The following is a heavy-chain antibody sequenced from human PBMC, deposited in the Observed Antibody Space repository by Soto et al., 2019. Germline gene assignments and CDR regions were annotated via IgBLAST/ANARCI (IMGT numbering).Heavy chain of an antibody. CDR3: AHRPIVGAAI. CDR2: IFHSGST. D-gene: IGHD1-26*01. Sequence: QVQLQESGPGLVKPSGTLSLTCAVFGGSISNSNWWTWVRQPPGKGLDWIGDIFHSGSTNYNSSLMGRVTISVDKANNQFSLKLSSVTPADTAVYYCAHRPIVGAAIWGQGTLVTVSS. J-gene: IGHJ4*02. V-gene: IGHV4-4*02. CDR1: GGSISNSNW.